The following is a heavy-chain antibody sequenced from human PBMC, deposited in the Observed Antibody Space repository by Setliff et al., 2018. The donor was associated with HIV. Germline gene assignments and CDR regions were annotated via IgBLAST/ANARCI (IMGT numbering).Heavy chain of an antibody. CDR2: INPNSGYS. CDR3: ARGGYDFRGLDY. V-gene: IGHV1-2*02. Sequence: ASVKVSCKTSGYSFTDHYIHWVRQAPGQGLEWMGWINPNSGYSTSAQKFQGRVLMSRDTSINTAHMELTRLRSDDTAVFYCARGGYDFRGLDYWGQGTLVTVSS. CDR1: GYSFTDHY. J-gene: IGHJ4*02. D-gene: IGHD5-12*01.